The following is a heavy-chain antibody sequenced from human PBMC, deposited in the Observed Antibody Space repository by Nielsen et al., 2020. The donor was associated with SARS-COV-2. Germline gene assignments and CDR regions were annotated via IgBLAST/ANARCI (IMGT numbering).Heavy chain of an antibody. CDR3: ARRGYCSGDSCHRAFDY. J-gene: IGHJ4*02. CDR2: IFPGDSDT. V-gene: IGHV5-51*01. Sequence: GESLKISCKGSTYSFATYWIGWVRQMPGKGLGWMGIIFPGDSDTRYSPSFQGRVTMSADKSISTAYPQWSSLRASDTAIYYCARRGYCSGDSCHRAFDYWGQGTLVTVSS. D-gene: IGHD2-15*01. CDR1: TYSFATYW.